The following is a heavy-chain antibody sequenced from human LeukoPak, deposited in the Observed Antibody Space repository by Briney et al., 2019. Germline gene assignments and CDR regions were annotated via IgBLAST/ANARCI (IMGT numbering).Heavy chain of an antibody. V-gene: IGHV1-18*01. CDR2: ISAYNGNT. Sequence: SVNVSCKASGYTFTSYGISWVRQAPGQGLEWMGWISAYNGNTNYAQKLKGRVTMTTDTYTSTAYMELRSLRSDDTAVYYCARDVHVLLWFGERAFDIWGQGTMATVSS. CDR1: GYTFTSYG. CDR3: ARDVHVLLWFGERAFDI. J-gene: IGHJ3*02. D-gene: IGHD3-10*01.